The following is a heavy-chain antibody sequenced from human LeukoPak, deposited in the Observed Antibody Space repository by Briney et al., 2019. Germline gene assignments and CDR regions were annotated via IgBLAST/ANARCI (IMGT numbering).Heavy chain of an antibody. J-gene: IGHJ6*02. V-gene: IGHV1-8*01. D-gene: IGHD3-10*01. CDR2: MNPNSGYT. Sequence: GASVTVSCKASGYTFTSYDINWARQATGQGLAWMGWMNPNSGYTGYAQNLQGRVTLTRNTSISTAYMELRSLRSDDTAVYYCARVDYYGSGSYLREYYYYGMDVWGQGTTVTVSS. CDR3: ARVDYYGSGSYLREYYYYGMDV. CDR1: GYTFTSYD.